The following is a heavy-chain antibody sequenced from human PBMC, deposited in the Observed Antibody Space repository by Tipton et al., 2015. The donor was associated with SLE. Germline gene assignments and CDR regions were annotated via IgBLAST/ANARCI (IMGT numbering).Heavy chain of an antibody. CDR2: IYYSGST. D-gene: IGHD7-27*01. Sequence: LRLSCTVSGGSISSYYWSWIRQPPGKGLEWIGYIYYSGSTNYNPSLKSRVTISVDTSKNQFSLKLSSVTAADTAVYYCARTGWGSMGVDAFDIWGQGTMVTVSS. CDR3: ARTGWGSMGVDAFDI. CDR1: GGSISSYY. J-gene: IGHJ3*02. V-gene: IGHV4-59*01.